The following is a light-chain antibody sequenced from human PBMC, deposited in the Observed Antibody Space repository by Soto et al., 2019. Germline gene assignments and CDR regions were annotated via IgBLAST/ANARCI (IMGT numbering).Light chain of an antibody. J-gene: IGLJ1*01. CDR2: DVS. CDR1: SSDVGGYNY. Sequence: QSVLTQPASVSGSPGQSITISCTGTSSDVGGYNYVSWYQQHPGKAPKLMIYDVSNRPSGVSNRFSGSKSGNTASLTISGLQAEYGADYYCNSYTSSSTPLYVFGTGTKLTVL. V-gene: IGLV2-14*01. CDR3: NSYTSSSTPLYV.